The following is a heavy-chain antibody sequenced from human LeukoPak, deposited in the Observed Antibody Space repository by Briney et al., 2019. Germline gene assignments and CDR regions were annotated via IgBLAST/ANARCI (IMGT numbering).Heavy chain of an antibody. CDR3: ARGGLNYYDSSGYYSNDAFDI. J-gene: IGHJ3*02. CDR2: INPNSGGT. CDR1: GYTFTAYY. V-gene: IGHV1-2*02. Sequence: ASVKVSCKASGYTFTAYYMHWVRQAPGQGLEWMGWINPNSGGTNYAQKFQGRDTMTRDTSITTAYMELSRLRSDDTAVYYCARGGLNYYDSSGYYSNDAFDIWGQGAMVTVSS. D-gene: IGHD3-22*01.